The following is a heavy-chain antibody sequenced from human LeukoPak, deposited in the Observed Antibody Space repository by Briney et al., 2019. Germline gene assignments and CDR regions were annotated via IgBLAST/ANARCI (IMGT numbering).Heavy chain of an antibody. CDR3: AREVGNGWQIDY. D-gene: IGHD6-19*01. J-gene: IGHJ4*02. CDR2: ISRSSGTI. V-gene: IGHV3-48*03. Sequence: PGGSLRLSCAASGFTFSSYEMNWVRQAPGKGLEWLSYISRSSGTIYYADSVKGRFTISRDNAKNSLYLQMNSLRAEDTAVYYCAREVGNGWQIDYWGQGTLVTVSS. CDR1: GFTFSSYE.